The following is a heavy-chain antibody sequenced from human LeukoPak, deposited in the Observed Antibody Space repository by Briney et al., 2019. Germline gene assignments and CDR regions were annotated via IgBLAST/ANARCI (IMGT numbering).Heavy chain of an antibody. J-gene: IGHJ4*02. Sequence: SQTLSLTCAISGDSVSSNSAAWNWIRQSPSRGLEWLGRTYYRSKWYNDYAVSVKSRITINPDTSKNQFSLQLNSVTPEDTAAYYCARDYYDSSGYYVKVFDYWGQGTLVTVSS. D-gene: IGHD3-22*01. CDR1: GDSVSSNSAA. CDR3: ARDYYDSSGYYVKVFDY. CDR2: TYYRSKWYN. V-gene: IGHV6-1*01.